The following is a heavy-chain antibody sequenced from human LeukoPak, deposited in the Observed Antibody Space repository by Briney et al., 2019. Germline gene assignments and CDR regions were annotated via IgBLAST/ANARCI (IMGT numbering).Heavy chain of an antibody. Sequence: GGSLRLSCAASGFTFSSYAIHWVRQAPGKGLEWVAVISKDGSDKYYADSVKGRFTISRDNSRNTLFLHMNSLGGEDTAVYYCARARIKGFRVQGVGPCDLWGPGTMVSVSS. V-gene: IGHV3-30*04. CDR1: GFTFSSYA. D-gene: IGHD1-14*01. J-gene: IGHJ3*01. CDR3: ARARIKGFRVQGVGPCDL. CDR2: ISKDGSDK.